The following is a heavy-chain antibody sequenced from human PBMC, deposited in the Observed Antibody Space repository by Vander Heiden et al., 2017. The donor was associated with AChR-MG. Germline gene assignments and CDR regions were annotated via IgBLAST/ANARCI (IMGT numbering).Heavy chain of an antibody. CDR1: GGTFSSYA. CDR2: IIPIFGTA. D-gene: IGHD3-10*01. Sequence: QAQLVQSGAEVKKPGSSLKVSCKASGGTFSSYAISWVRLAPGQGLEWMGGIIPIFGTANYAQKFQGRVTITADESTSTAYMELSSLRSEDTAVYYCARVSGSGSYYPINFDYWGQGTLVTVSS. V-gene: IGHV1-69*01. CDR3: ARVSGSGSYYPINFDY. J-gene: IGHJ4*02.